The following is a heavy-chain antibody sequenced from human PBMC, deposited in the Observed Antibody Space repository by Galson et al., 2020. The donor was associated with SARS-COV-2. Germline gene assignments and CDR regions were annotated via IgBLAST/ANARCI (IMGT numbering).Heavy chain of an antibody. J-gene: IGHJ4*02. D-gene: IGHD5-12*01. Sequence: GESLKISCAASGFTFRNYGMHWVRQAPGKGLEWVALIWYDGSNKYYADSVKGRFTISRDNSKNTLYLQVNSLRAEDTAVYYCATQREGGYSGYLNYWGQGTLVTVSS. V-gene: IGHV3-33*01. CDR3: ATQREGGYSGYLNY. CDR2: IWYDGSNK. CDR1: GFTFRNYG.